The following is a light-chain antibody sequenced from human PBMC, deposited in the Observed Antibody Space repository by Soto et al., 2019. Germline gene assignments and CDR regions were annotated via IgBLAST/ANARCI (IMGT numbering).Light chain of an antibody. CDR3: QQYYSTPYT. CDR2: LAS. J-gene: IGKJ2*01. CDR1: QTVFYSSNNQNY. Sequence: DIVMTQSPDSLAVSLGERATINCRSSQTVFYSSNNQNYLAWYQQRPGQPPKLLIYLASTRESGVPDLFSGGGSGKNFSLTISSLQAEDVAVYYCQQYYSTPYTFGQGIKREIK. V-gene: IGKV4-1*01.